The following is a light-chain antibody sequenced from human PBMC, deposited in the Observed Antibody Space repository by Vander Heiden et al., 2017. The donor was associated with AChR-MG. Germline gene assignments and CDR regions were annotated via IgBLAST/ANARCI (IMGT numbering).Light chain of an antibody. J-gene: IGKJ3*01. CDR2: GAS. CDR3: QQYGSSLLFT. Sequence: ELVFTQSPCPLSLSPGERATTSCRASQSVSSCYLAWYQQKPGQAPRLLIYGASSRATGIPDRFSGSGSGTDFTLTISRLEPEDFAVYYCQQYGSSLLFTFGPGTKVDIK. V-gene: IGKV3-20*01. CDR1: QSVSSCY.